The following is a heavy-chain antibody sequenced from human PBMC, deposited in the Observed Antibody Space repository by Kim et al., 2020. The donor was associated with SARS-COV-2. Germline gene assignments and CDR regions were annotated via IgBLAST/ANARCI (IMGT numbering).Heavy chain of an antibody. CDR2: IYYSGST. CDR1: GGSISSGGYY. Sequence: SETLSLTCTVSGGSISSGGYYWSWIRQHPGKGLEWIGYIYYSGSTYYNPSLKSRVTISVDTSKNQFSLKLSSVTAADTAVYYCARGIAAGQNGFDPWGQGTLVTVSS. CDR3: ARGIAAGQNGFDP. V-gene: IGHV4-31*03. D-gene: IGHD6-13*01. J-gene: IGHJ5*02.